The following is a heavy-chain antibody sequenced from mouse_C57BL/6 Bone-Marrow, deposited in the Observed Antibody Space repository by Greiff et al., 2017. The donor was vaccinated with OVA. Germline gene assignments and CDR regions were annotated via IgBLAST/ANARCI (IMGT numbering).Heavy chain of an antibody. CDR1: GYAFSSYW. CDR3: AGRYYFDY. CDR2: IYPGDGDT. Sequence: VKLVESGAELVKPGASVKISCKASGYAFSSYWMNWVKQRPGKGLEWIGQIYPGDGDTNYNGKFKGKATLTADKSSSTAYMQRSSLTSEDSAVYFCAGRYYFDYWGQGTTLTVSS. D-gene: IGHD1-1*01. J-gene: IGHJ2*01. V-gene: IGHV1-80*01.